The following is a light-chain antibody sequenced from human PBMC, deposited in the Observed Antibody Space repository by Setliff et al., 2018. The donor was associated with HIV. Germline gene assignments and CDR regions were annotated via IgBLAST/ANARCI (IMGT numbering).Light chain of an antibody. Sequence: QSALTQPPSASGSPGQSVTISCTGTSSDVGGYNYVSWYQQHPGKAPKVMIYEVSKRPSGVPDRFSGSKSGNTASLTVSGLQAEDEADYYCSSYASSSTLIFGGGTKVTVL. J-gene: IGLJ2*01. V-gene: IGLV2-8*01. CDR3: SSYASSSTLI. CDR2: EVS. CDR1: SSDVGGYNY.